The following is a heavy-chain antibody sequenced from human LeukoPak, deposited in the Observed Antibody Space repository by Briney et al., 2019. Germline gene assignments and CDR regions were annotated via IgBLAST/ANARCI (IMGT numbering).Heavy chain of an antibody. D-gene: IGHD6-6*01. Sequence: GGSLRLSCAASGFTFSDYYMSWIRQAPGKGLEWVSYITSSGSTMYYADSVKGRFTISRDNAKNSLYLQMNSLRAEDTAVYYCARYSSSSPVIGYWGQGTLVTVSS. V-gene: IGHV3-11*04. J-gene: IGHJ4*02. CDR1: GFTFSDYY. CDR3: ARYSSSSPVIGY. CDR2: ITSSGSTM.